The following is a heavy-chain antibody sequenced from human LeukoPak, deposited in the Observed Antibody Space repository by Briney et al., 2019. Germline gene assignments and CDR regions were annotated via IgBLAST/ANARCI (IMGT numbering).Heavy chain of an antibody. CDR1: GYTFTGYY. Sequence: GASVKVSCKASGYTFTGYYMHWVRQAPGQGLEWMGWINPNSGGTNYAQKFQGGVTMTRGTSISTADMELSRLRSDDTAVYYCARADSGSQSRAFDIWGQGTMVTVSS. V-gene: IGHV1-2*02. CDR3: ARADSGSQSRAFDI. J-gene: IGHJ3*02. CDR2: INPNSGGT. D-gene: IGHD1-26*01.